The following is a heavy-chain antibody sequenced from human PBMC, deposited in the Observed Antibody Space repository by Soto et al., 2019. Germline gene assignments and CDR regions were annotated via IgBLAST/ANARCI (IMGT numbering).Heavy chain of an antibody. CDR1: GFTFSSYE. Sequence: GGSLRLSCAASGFTFSSYEMNWVRQAPGKGLEWVSYISSSGSTIYYADSVKGRFTISRDNAKNSLYLQMNSLRAEDTAVYYCARVDSALYYDFWSGSYWGQGTLVTVSS. CDR2: ISSSGSTI. V-gene: IGHV3-48*03. CDR3: ARVDSALYYDFWSGSY. D-gene: IGHD3-3*01. J-gene: IGHJ4*02.